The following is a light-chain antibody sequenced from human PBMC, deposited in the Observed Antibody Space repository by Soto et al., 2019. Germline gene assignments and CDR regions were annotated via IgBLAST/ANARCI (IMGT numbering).Light chain of an antibody. V-gene: IGLV2-11*01. Sequence: QSALTQPRSVSGSPGQSVTISCTGTSSDVGGYNYVTWYQQHPGKAPKLIIYDVSKRPSGVPDRFSGSKSGNTASLIISGLQAEDEADYYCCSYAGIHTFVFGTGTKLTVL. CDR3: CSYAGIHTFV. CDR2: DVS. J-gene: IGLJ1*01. CDR1: SSDVGGYNY.